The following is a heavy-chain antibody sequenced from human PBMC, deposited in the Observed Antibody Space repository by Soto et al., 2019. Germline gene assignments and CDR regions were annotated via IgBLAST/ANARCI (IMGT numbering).Heavy chain of an antibody. V-gene: IGHV3-15*01. J-gene: IGHJ4*02. Sequence: GGSLRLSCAASGFTFANAWMSWVRQAPGKWLEWVGRVRSKADGGTTDYAAPVKGRFTISRDDSENTLYLQMNSLKIDDTAVYYCRRDWDYPVLWGQGXLVTVCS. CDR2: VRSKADGGTT. CDR3: RRDWDYPVL. CDR1: GFTFANAW. D-gene: IGHD1-7*01.